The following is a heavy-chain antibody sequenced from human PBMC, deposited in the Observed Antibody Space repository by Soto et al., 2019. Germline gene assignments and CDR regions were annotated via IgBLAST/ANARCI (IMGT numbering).Heavy chain of an antibody. Sequence: EVQLVESGGGLVQPGGSLRLSCAASGFTFSSYWMHWVRQAPGKGLLWVSRINSDGSSTSYADSVKGRFTISRDNAKNTLYLQMNSLRAEDTAVYSCAVAVAGPTAIGYWGQGTLVTVSS. V-gene: IGHV3-74*01. CDR3: AVAVAGPTAIGY. D-gene: IGHD6-19*01. CDR2: INSDGSST. CDR1: GFTFSSYW. J-gene: IGHJ4*02.